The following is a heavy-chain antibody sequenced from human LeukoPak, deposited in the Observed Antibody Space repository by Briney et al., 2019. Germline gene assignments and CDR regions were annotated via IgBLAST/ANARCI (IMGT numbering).Heavy chain of an antibody. J-gene: IGHJ6*02. CDR2: ISGSGIT. V-gene: IGHV3-48*03. CDR3: AREYTGVACSI. D-gene: IGHD2-2*01. Sequence: GGSLRLSCAASRFTFSSYDMNWVRQAPGKGLEWLSYISGSGITHYADSVKGRFASSRDNAKNSLYLQMNSLRVEETAVDNCAREYTGVACSIWGQGNTVTV. CDR1: RFTFSSYD.